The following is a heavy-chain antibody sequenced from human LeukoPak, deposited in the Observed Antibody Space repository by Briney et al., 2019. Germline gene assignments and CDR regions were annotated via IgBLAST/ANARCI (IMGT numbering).Heavy chain of an antibody. D-gene: IGHD3-22*01. CDR1: GGSISSGSYC. CDR3: ARGGMIVVAIKLNDY. Sequence: SETLSLTCNVSGGSISSGSYCWSWVRQPAGKGLEWIGHIYISGSTNYNPSLKSRVTISVDTSKNQFSLKLSSVTAADTAVYYCARGGMIVVAIKLNDYWGQGTLVTVSS. V-gene: IGHV4-61*09. J-gene: IGHJ4*02. CDR2: IYISGST.